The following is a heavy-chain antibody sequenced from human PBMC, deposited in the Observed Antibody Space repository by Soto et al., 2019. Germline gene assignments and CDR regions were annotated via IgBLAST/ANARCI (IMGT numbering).Heavy chain of an antibody. V-gene: IGHV3-48*02. D-gene: IGHD1-26*01. CDR1: GFTFNKHS. CDR3: ARDGRRGYDMDV. Sequence: EVQLAESGGGLVQPGGSLRLSCAASGFTFNKHSMNWVRQAPGKGLEWVSYISGGSKSIYYADSAKGRFTISRDNAKNSLYLQMNSLRDEDTAVYYCARDGRRGYDMDVWGQGTTVTVSS. CDR2: ISGGSKSI. J-gene: IGHJ6*02.